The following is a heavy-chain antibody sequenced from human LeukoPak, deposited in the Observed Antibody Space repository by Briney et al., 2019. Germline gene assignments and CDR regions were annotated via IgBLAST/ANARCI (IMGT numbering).Heavy chain of an antibody. V-gene: IGHV3-33*01. CDR3: ARDGSWNHARGFDY. CDR2: IWYDGSNK. D-gene: IGHD1-14*01. J-gene: IGHJ4*02. CDR1: GFTFSSYG. Sequence: SGGSLGLSCAASGFTFSSYGMHWVRQAPGKGLEWVAVIWYDGSNKYYADSVKGRFTISRDNSKNTLYLQMNSLRAEDTAVYYCARDGSWNHARGFDYWGQGTLVTVSS.